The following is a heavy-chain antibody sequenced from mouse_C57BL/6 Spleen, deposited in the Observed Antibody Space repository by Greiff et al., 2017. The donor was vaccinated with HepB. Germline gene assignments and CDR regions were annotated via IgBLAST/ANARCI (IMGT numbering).Heavy chain of an antibody. D-gene: IGHD4-1*01. CDR1: GFTFSDYG. Sequence: EVMLVESGGGLVKPGGSLKLSCAASGFTFSDYGMHWVRQAPEKGLEWVAYISSGSSTIYYADTVKGRFTISRDNAKNTLFLQMTSLRSEATAMYYCARDLGRYFDVWGTGTTVTVSS. CDR2: ISSGSSTI. J-gene: IGHJ1*03. CDR3: ARDLGRYFDV. V-gene: IGHV5-17*01.